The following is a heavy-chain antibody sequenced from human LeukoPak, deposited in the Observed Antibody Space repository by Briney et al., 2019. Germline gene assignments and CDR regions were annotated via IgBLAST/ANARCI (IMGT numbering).Heavy chain of an antibody. J-gene: IGHJ6*03. CDR1: GFTFSNAW. V-gene: IGHV3-15*05. CDR3: TTDALGTIYYYYYMDV. D-gene: IGHD3-3*01. Sequence: GGSLRLSCAASGFTFSNAWMSWVRQAPGKGLEWVGRIKSKTDGGTTDYAAPVKGRFTISRDDSKNTLYLQMNSLKTEDTAVYYCTTDALGTIYYYYYMDVWGKGTTVTGSS. CDR2: IKSKTDGGTT.